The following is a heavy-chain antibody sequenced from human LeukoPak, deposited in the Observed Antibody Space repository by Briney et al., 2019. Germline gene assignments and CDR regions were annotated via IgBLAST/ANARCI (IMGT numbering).Heavy chain of an antibody. CDR2: ISGSGGST. J-gene: IGHJ4*02. V-gene: IGHV3-23*01. CDR3: APTRRIVGADY. CDR1: GFTYSSYA. D-gene: IGHD1-26*01. Sequence: GGSLRLSCAASGFTYSSYARSWVRQAPGKGLEWVSAISGSGGSTYYADSVKGRFTISRDNSKNTLYLQMNSLRAEDTAVYYCAPTRRIVGADYWGQGTLVTVSS.